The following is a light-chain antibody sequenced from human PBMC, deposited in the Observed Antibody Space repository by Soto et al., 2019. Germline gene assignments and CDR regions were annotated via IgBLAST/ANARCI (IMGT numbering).Light chain of an antibody. CDR2: SAS. Sequence: DIQMPQSPSSVSASLGDRVTITCRASQDISGWLAWFQQKPGKAPNLLIYSASTLQSGVPSRFSGSGYGTDFTLTIDSLQPEDFATYYCQQANSFPWTFGQGTKVELK. V-gene: IGKV1D-12*01. CDR3: QQANSFPWT. J-gene: IGKJ1*01. CDR1: QDISGW.